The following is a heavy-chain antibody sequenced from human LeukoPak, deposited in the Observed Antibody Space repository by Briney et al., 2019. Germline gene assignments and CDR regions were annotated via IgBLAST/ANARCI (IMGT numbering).Heavy chain of an antibody. CDR1: GGSISSGSYY. V-gene: IGHV4-61*02. J-gene: IGHJ6*03. CDR3: ARATAYYDFWSGYRETNYYYYCMDV. D-gene: IGHD3-3*01. Sequence: SETLSLTCTVSGGSISSGSYYWSWIRQPAGKGLEWIGRIYTSGSTNYNPSLKSRVTISVDTSKNQFSLKLSSVTAADTAVYYCARATAYYDFWSGYRETNYYYYCMDVWGKGTTVTVSS. CDR2: IYTSGST.